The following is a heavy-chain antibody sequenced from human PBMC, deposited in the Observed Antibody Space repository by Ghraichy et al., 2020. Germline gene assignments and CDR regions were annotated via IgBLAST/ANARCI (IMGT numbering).Heavy chain of an antibody. V-gene: IGHV4-38-2*02. Sequence: SETLSLTSTVSGYSISNGYSWGWIRQPPGKGLEWIGYIYHSGSTYYNPSLQSRVTISLDTSKNQFSLKLSSVTATDTAVYYCARVHSSWYFDYWGQGTLVTVSS. J-gene: IGHJ4*02. D-gene: IGHD6-13*01. CDR2: IYHSGST. CDR1: GYSISNGYS. CDR3: ARVHSSWYFDY.